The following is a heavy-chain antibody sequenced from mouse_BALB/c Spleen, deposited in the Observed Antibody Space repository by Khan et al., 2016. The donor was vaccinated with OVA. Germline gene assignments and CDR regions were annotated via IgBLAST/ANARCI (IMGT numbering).Heavy chain of an antibody. D-gene: IGHD2-2*01. Sequence: VQLQESGAELMKPGASVKISCKATGYTFSNYWIEWVKQRPGHGLEWIGEILPGSVTTNYNEKFKGKATFTADTSSNTAYMQLSSLTSEDSAVYYGSPIWFWFAYWDQGTLVTVSA. CDR3: SPIWFWFAY. J-gene: IGHJ3*01. V-gene: IGHV1-9*01. CDR2: ILPGSVTT. CDR1: GYTFSNYW.